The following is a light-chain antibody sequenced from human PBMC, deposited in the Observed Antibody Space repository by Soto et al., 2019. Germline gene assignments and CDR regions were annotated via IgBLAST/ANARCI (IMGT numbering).Light chain of an antibody. CDR3: HQYASSPLT. CDR2: EAS. CDR1: QSVGRNF. J-gene: IGKJ4*01. V-gene: IGKV3-20*01. Sequence: EIVLTQSPGTLSLSPGDRATLSCRASQSVGRNFLAWFQQKPGQAPRLLIHEASSRATGIPDRFSGSGSGAYFTLTISGLEPEDLAVYFCHQYASSPLTFGGGTKVQIK.